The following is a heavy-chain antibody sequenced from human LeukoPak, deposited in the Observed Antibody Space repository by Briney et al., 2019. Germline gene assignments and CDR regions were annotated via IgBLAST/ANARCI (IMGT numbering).Heavy chain of an antibody. J-gene: IGHJ6*02. CDR2: ISSSGSTL. D-gene: IGHD3-9*01. CDR3: ARAGYAILNYYGMDV. Sequence: PGGSLRLSCAASGFTFSDYYMSWIRQAPGKGLEWVSYISSSGSTLYYADSVKGRFTISRDKAKNSMYLQMNSLRAEDTAVYYCARAGYAILNYYGMDVWGQGTTVTVSS. CDR1: GFTFSDYY. V-gene: IGHV3-11*01.